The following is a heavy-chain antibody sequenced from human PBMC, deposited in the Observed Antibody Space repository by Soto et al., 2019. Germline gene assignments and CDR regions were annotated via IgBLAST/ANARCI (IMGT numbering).Heavy chain of an antibody. D-gene: IGHD3-3*01. CDR2: IIPIFGTA. J-gene: IGHJ6*02. Sequence: QVQLVQSGAEVKKPGSSVKVSCKASGGTFSSYAISWVRQAPGQGLEWMGGIIPIFGTANYAQKFQGRVTITAAEATSTAYMGLSSLRAEDTAVYYCACVKYYDFWSGVGPAYYYVIVFLVQSTTVTVSS. CDR1: GGTFSSYA. CDR3: ACVKYYDFWSGVGPAYYYVIVF. V-gene: IGHV1-69*01.